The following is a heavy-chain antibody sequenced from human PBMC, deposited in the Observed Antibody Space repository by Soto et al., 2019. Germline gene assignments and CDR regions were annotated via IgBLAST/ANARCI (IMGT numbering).Heavy chain of an antibody. D-gene: IGHD3-22*01. J-gene: IGHJ4*02. V-gene: IGHV1-18*01. CDR3: ARDSPLYYDSSGYYRTWDY. CDR1: GYTFTSYG. Sequence: ASVKVSCKASGYTFTSYGISWVRQAPGQGLEWMGWISAYNGNTNYAQKLRGRVTMTTDTSTSTAYMELRSLRSDDTAVYYCARDSPLYYDSSGYYRTWDYWGQGTLVTVSS. CDR2: ISAYNGNT.